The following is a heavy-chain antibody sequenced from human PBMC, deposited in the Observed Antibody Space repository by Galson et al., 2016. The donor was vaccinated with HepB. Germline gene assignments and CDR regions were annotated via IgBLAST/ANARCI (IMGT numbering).Heavy chain of an antibody. CDR3: AMDWGGAVAGR. Sequence: SETLSLTCTVSGGSISSHSWTWIRQPPGQGLEWIGYIYYSGTAYYNPSLKSRVTISLDTSKKHFFLNLSSVTAADPSVYFCAMDWGGAVAGRWGQGTLVTVSS. CDR2: IYYSGTA. D-gene: IGHD6-19*01. J-gene: IGHJ4*02. V-gene: IGHV4-59*11. CDR1: GGSISSHS.